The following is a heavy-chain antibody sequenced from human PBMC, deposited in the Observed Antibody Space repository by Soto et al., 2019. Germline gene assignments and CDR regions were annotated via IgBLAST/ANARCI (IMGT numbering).Heavy chain of an antibody. V-gene: IGHV3-74*01. J-gene: IGHJ1*01. CDR2: IDSNGRNS. Sequence: EVQLVESGGALVQPGGALRLSCEASGFTFRNYYMHWVRQAPGKGLMWVAGIDSNGRNSVYADSVKGRFTVSRDNAKNNLFLQMDSLTAEDTAVYYCAREQYTLNYAGYWGQGTQVTVS. CDR3: AREQYTLNYAGY. D-gene: IGHD2-2*01. CDR1: GFTFRNYY.